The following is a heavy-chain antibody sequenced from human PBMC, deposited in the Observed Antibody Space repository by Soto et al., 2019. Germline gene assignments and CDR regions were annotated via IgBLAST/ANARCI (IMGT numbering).Heavy chain of an antibody. D-gene: IGHD3-10*01. J-gene: IGHJ4*02. V-gene: IGHV4-4*02. CDR2: IYHSGSK. Sequence: QVQLQESGPGLVKPSGTLSLTCTVSGGSIFSSSWWSWVRQSPGKGLARIGEIYHSGSKNYDPSRKSRVTISVDKAKNQFSLKLTAVTAADTAMYYCARERYGSGSPFDSWGQGTLVTVSS. CDR3: ARERYGSGSPFDS. CDR1: GGSIFSSSW.